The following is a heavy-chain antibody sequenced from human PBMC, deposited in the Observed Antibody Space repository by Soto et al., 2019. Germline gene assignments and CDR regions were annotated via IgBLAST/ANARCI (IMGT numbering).Heavy chain of an antibody. CDR1: GYTFTSYY. CDR2: INPSGGST. V-gene: IGHV1-46*03. D-gene: IGHD1-26*01. CDR3: APNLGTRMSFDI. J-gene: IGHJ3*02. Sequence: ASVKVSCKASGYTFTSYYMHWVRQAPGQGLEWMGIINPSGGSTSYAQKFQGSVTMTRDTSTSTVYLELSSLCFEDTAVYYCAPNLGTRMSFDIWGQGKRVTVPS.